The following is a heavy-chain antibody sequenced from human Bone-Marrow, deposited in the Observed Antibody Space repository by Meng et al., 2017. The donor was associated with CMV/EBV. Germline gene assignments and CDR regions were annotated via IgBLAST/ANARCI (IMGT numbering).Heavy chain of an antibody. CDR3: ARGQPNYNFWSGYYYFDL. D-gene: IGHD3-3*01. J-gene: IGHJ4*02. V-gene: IGHV4-34*01. CDR2: ISHSGST. Sequence: TFTGYYWSWIRQSPGKGLEWIGDISHSGSTNYNPSLTSRVTISLITSRIQFSLKLSSVTAADTGVFYCARGQPNYNFWSGYYYFDLWGQGTLVTVSS. CDR1: TFTGYY.